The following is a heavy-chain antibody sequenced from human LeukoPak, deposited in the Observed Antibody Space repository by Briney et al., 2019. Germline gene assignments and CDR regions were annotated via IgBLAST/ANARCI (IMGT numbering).Heavy chain of an antibody. CDR3: ARSLPVSLGWMYYFDQ. CDR1: GVSIGNYI. V-gene: IGHV4-59*01. Sequence: SEALSLTCTVSGVSIGNYIWSWIRQSPGGDLEWIGYVEYTGSTNYNPSLKNRVTISIDRSKNHFSLKLTSVTAADTAVYFCARSLPVSLGWMYYFDQWGQGTRVTVSS. J-gene: IGHJ4*02. CDR2: VEYTGST. D-gene: IGHD7-27*01.